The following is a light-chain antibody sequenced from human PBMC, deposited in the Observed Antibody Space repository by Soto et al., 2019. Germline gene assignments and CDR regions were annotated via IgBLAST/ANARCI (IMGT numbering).Light chain of an antibody. V-gene: IGKV3-20*01. CDR2: GAS. CDR1: QSVSSSY. Sequence: EIVLTQSPGTLSLSPGEIATLSCRSSQSVSSSYLAWYQQKPGQAPRLLIYGASNRATGIPDRFSGSGSGTDFTLTISRLEPEDFAVYYCQQYGSSPRTFGQGTKVDIK. J-gene: IGKJ1*01. CDR3: QQYGSSPRT.